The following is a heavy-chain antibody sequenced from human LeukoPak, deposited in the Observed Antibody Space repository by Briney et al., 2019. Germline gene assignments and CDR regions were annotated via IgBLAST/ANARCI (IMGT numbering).Heavy chain of an antibody. CDR3: ARGRGCSSTSYQNWFDP. D-gene: IGHD2-2*01. CDR1: GFTFSSYA. V-gene: IGHV3-23*01. CDR2: ISGSGGST. Sequence: GGSLRLSCAASGFTFSSYAMSWVRQAPGKGLEWVSAISGSGGSTYYADSVKGRFTISRDNSKNTLYLQMNSLRAEDTAVYYCARGRGCSSTSYQNWFDPWGQGTLVTVSS. J-gene: IGHJ5*02.